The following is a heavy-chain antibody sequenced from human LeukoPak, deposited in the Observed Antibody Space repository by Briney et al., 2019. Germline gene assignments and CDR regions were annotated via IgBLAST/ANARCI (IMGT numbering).Heavy chain of an antibody. J-gene: IGHJ5*02. Sequence: SETLSLTCAVYGGSFSGYYWSWIRQPPGKGLEWIGEINHSGSTNYNPSLKSRVTISVDTSKNQFSLKLSSVTAADTAVYYCARGLRGIAAAGTRVNWFGPWGQGTLVTVSS. CDR3: ARGLRGIAAAGTRVNWFGP. CDR2: INHSGST. D-gene: IGHD6-13*01. CDR1: GGSFSGYY. V-gene: IGHV4-34*01.